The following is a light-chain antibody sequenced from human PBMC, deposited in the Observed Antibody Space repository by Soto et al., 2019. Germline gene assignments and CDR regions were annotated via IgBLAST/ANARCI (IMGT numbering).Light chain of an antibody. V-gene: IGLV2-14*03. CDR3: SSYTTSNTRQIV. CDR1: SSDVGGYNY. J-gene: IGLJ1*01. Sequence: SALTQPASVSGSPGQSITISCTGTSSDVGGYNYVSWYQHHPGKAPKLIIYDVTNRPSGVSNPFSGSKSGNTASLTISGLPPEDEADYYCSSYTTSNTRQIVFGTGTKLTVL. CDR2: DVT.